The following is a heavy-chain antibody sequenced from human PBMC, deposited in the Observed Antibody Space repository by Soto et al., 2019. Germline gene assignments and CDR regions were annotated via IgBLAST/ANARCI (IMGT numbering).Heavy chain of an antibody. V-gene: IGHV2-5*01. CDR1: GLSLSTSGVG. J-gene: IGHJ5*02. D-gene: IGHD6-19*01. Sequence: QITLKESGPTLVKPTQTLTLTCTFSGLSLSTSGVGVLWIRQPPGKALEWLGIIYWYDDKRYRPTLKSRLTITKDTSTNQVVLTMTNMDPVDTGTYYSADKLVAGTSWFDPWGQGTLVTVSS. CDR3: ADKLVAGTSWFDP. CDR2: IYWYDDK.